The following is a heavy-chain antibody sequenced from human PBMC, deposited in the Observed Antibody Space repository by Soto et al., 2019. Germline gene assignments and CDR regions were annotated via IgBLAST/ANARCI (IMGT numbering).Heavy chain of an antibody. Sequence: QVQLVQSXXXXXKPGSSVKVSCXASGGTFXXYXISWVRQAPGQGXXXXGGIIPIFGTANYAQKFQGRVTITADESTSTAYMELSSLRSEDTAVYYCARRGSWAVDTAMAWTGWGQGTLVTVSS. CDR1: GGTFXXYX. CDR2: IIPIFGTA. V-gene: IGHV1-69*01. J-gene: IGHJ4*02. CDR3: ARRGSWAVDTAMAWTG. D-gene: IGHD5-18*01.